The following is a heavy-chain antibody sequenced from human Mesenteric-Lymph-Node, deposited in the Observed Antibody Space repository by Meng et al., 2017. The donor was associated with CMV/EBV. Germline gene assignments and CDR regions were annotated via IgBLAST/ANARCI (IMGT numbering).Heavy chain of an antibody. CDR2: ISSSSSTI. D-gene: IGHD6-13*01. Sequence: GESLKISCAASGFTFSSYSMNWVRQAPGKGLEWVSYISSSSSTIYYADSVKGRFTISRDNAKNSLYLQMISLRAEDTAVYYCAKDSLSSTWYGDHYYGMDVWGQGTTVTVSS. V-gene: IGHV3-48*04. J-gene: IGHJ6*02. CDR3: AKDSLSSTWYGDHYYGMDV. CDR1: GFTFSSYS.